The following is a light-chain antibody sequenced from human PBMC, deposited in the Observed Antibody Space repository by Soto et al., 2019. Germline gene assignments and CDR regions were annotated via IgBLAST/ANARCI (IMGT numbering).Light chain of an antibody. CDR1: QSISSY. CDR2: AAS. J-gene: IGKJ2*01. V-gene: IGKV1-39*01. Sequence: DIQMTQSPSSLSASVGDRVTITCRASQSISSYLNWYQQKPGTAPKLLIYAASSLQSGFPSRFTGSGSGTDFTLTISSLQPEAFATAYCQQSTSIPHTFGQGTKL. CDR3: QQSTSIPHT.